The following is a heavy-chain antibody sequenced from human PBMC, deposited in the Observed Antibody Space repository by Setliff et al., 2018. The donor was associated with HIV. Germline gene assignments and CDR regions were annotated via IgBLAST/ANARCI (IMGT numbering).Heavy chain of an antibody. CDR1: GYTFTTYG. CDR2: ISPNFGHT. J-gene: IGHJ4*02. CDR3: ARAICITMVRGVICPFDY. D-gene: IGHD3-10*01. V-gene: IGHV1-18*01. Sequence: ASVKVSCKASGYTFTTYGISWVRQAPGHGLEWMGWISPNFGHTKYAQKFLDRVTMTVDTATSRVYMELRSLRSDDTAVYYCARAICITMVRGVICPFDYWGQGTLVTVSS.